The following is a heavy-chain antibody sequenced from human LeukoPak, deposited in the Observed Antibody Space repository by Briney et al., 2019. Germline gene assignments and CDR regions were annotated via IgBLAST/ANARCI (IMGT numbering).Heavy chain of an antibody. CDR1: GFTFSSYV. V-gene: IGHV3-23*01. CDR3: AKAPAPYYYYYGMDV. J-gene: IGHJ6*02. CDR2: ISNNGVTR. Sequence: GGSLRLSCAASGFTFSSYVMNWVRQAPGKGLEWVSSISNNGVTRYYADSVKGRFTISRDNSDNTVYLQMNSLRAEDTAIYYCAKAPAPYYYYYGMDVWGQGTAVTVSS.